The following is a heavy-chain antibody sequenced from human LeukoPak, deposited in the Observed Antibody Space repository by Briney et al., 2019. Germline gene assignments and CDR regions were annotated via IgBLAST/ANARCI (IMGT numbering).Heavy chain of an antibody. V-gene: IGHV4-38-2*02. D-gene: IGHD6-6*01. CDR3: ARDRSVGVLPAPPFDF. J-gene: IGHJ4*02. CDR2: IYHRGST. Sequence: SETLSLTCTVSGYSIYSGYYWGWIRQPPGKGLEWIGSIYHRGSTYYSPSLKSRLTISADTSKNQFSLTLTSVTAADTAVYYCARDRSVGVLPAPPFDFWGQGTLVTVSS. CDR1: GYSIYSGYY.